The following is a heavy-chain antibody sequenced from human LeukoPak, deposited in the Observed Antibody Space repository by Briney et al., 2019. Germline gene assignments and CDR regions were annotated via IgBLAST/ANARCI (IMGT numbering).Heavy chain of an antibody. Sequence: PGGSLRLSCAASGFTVSSNYMSWVRQAPGKGLEWVSVIYSGVNPYYADSVKGRFTISRDNSKNTLYLQMNSLRAEDTAVYYCARVTNSGYVDYWGQGTLVTVSS. J-gene: IGHJ4*02. CDR3: ARVTNSGYVDY. D-gene: IGHD1-26*01. CDR2: IYSGVNP. V-gene: IGHV3-53*01. CDR1: GFTVSSNY.